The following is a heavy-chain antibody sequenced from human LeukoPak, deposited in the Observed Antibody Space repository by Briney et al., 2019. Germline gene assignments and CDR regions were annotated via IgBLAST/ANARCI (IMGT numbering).Heavy chain of an antibody. D-gene: IGHD3-22*01. V-gene: IGHV4-30-4*01. CDR3: ARDHYYDSSGYYPLDY. CDR1: GGSISSGDYY. J-gene: IGHJ4*02. Sequence: PSETLSLTCTVSGGSISSGDYYWSWIRQPPGKGLEWIGYIYYSGSTYYNPSLRSRVTISVDTSKNQFSLKLSSVTAADTAVYYCARDHYYDSSGYYPLDYWGQGTLVTVSS. CDR2: IYYSGST.